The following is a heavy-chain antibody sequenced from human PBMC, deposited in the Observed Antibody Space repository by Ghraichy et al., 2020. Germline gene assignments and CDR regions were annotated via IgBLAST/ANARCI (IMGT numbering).Heavy chain of an antibody. D-gene: IGHD6-19*01. V-gene: IGHV3-23*01. CDR3: AKKGYTSGRSDAFDI. Sequence: GGSLRLSCAASGFTFSSYAISWVRQAPGKGLEWVSAISGSGGTTYYADSVKGRFTISRDNSKNTLYLQMNSLRAEDTAVYYCAKKGYTSGRSDAFDIWGQGTMVTVSS. J-gene: IGHJ3*02. CDR2: ISGSGGTT. CDR1: GFTFSSYA.